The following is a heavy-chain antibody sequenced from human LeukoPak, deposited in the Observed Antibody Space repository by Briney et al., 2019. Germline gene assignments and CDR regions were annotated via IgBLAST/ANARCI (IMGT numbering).Heavy chain of an antibody. J-gene: IGHJ4*02. CDR2: ISTDNANT. V-gene: IGHV1-18*01. CDR1: GYTFTNYG. D-gene: IGHD5-24*01. CDR3: AGSRGDGSNFFFDQ. Sequence: ASVKVSCKASGYTFTNYGISWVRQAPGQGLEWMGWISTDNANTRYAQEFQGRVTMTTDTSTSTAYMELRSLRSDDTAVYYCAGSRGDGSNFFFDQWVQGALVTVSS.